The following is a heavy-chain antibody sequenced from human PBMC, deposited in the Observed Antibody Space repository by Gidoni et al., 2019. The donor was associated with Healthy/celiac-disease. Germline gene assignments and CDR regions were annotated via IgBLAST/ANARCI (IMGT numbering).Heavy chain of an antibody. V-gene: IGHV3-23*04. CDR3: AKDLHYSITMIVVVILGAFDI. D-gene: IGHD3-22*01. CDR2: ISGSGGST. CDR1: GFTFSSYA. Sequence: EVQLVESGGGLVQPGGSLRLSCAASGFTFSSYAMRWVRQAPGKGLEWVSAISGSGGSTYDAESVKGRFTISRDNSKNTLYLQMNSLRAEDTAVYYCAKDLHYSITMIVVVILGAFDIWGQGTMVTVSS. J-gene: IGHJ3*02.